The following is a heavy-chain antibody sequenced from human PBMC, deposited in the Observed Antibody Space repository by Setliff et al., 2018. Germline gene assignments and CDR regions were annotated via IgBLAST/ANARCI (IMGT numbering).Heavy chain of an antibody. J-gene: IGHJ1*01. CDR1: GGSFNVYF. Sequence: SETLSLTCAVYGGSFNVYFWSWIRQPPGKGLEWIGEISHSGSTNYSPSLKSRVTMSVDKSKNQFSMKLTSVTAADTAVYYCARVDFTMIQGVLGLWGQGTLVTVS. D-gene: IGHD3-10*01. CDR3: ARVDFTMIQGVLGL. V-gene: IGHV4-34*01. CDR2: ISHSGST.